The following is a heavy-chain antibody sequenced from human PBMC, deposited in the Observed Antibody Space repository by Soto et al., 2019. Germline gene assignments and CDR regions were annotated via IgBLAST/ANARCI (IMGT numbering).Heavy chain of an antibody. V-gene: IGHV4-31*03. CDR1: GGSISSGGYY. CDR3: ARDRQTSWRSDYYCMDF. Sequence: SETLSLTCSVSGGSISSGGYYWSWIRQHPGKGLEWIGYIYYSGSTYYNPSLKRRVTISVDASKNQFSPKLSFVTAADTAADYCARDRQTSWRSDYYCMDFWGLGTPVTVSS. CDR2: IYYSGST. J-gene: IGHJ6*02.